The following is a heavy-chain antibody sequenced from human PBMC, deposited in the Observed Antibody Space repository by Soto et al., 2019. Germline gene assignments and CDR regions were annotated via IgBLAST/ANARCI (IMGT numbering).Heavy chain of an antibody. V-gene: IGHV1-8*01. CDR1: GYTFTSYD. J-gene: IGHJ6*02. CDR2: MNPTSGNT. CDR3: ARGSHTGVFGVVDYGMDV. D-gene: IGHD3-3*01. Sequence: QVQLVQSGAEVKKPGASVKVSCKASGYTFTSYDINWGRQPTGQGLEWMGWMNPTSGNTGYAQKFQGRVTMTRNTSISTAYMELSSLRSEDTAVYYCARGSHTGVFGVVDYGMDVWGQGTTVTVSS.